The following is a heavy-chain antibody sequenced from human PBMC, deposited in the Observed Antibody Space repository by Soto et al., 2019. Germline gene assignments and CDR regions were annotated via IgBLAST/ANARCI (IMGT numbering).Heavy chain of an antibody. Sequence: ASVKVSCKASGYTFTSYGISWVRQAPGQGLEWMGWISAYNGNTNYAQKLQGRVTMTTDTSTSTAYMELRSLRSDDTAVYYCASYPLSLIAAVEEAEYFQHWGQGTLVTVSS. CDR2: ISAYNGNT. CDR1: GYTFTSYG. CDR3: ASYPLSLIAAVEEAEYFQH. V-gene: IGHV1-18*01. J-gene: IGHJ1*01. D-gene: IGHD6-13*01.